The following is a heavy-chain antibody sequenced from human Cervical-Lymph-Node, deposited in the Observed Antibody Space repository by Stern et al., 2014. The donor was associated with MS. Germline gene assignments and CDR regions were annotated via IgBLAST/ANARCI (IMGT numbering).Heavy chain of an antibody. J-gene: IGHJ4*02. CDR3: ARGGWLRSYFFDY. CDR1: GASLSSGLYS. V-gene: IGHV4-31*03. Sequence: QVQLQESGPGLVRPSQTLSLTCTVSGASLSSGLYSWSWIRPLPGKGLEWIGYISGSTYYNPSLKSRVTISVDTSENQVSLKVTSVTAADTAVYYCARGGWLRSYFFDYWGQGARVTVSS. CDR2: ISGST. D-gene: IGHD5-12*01.